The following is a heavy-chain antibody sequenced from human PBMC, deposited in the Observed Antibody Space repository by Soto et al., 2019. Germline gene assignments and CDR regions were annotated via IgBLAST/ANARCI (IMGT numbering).Heavy chain of an antibody. CDR2: IYYSGST. D-gene: IGHD3-9*01. CDR1: GGSISSSSYY. V-gene: IGHV4-39*01. CDR3: ARGGSNDWQVAFDI. Sequence: SETLSLTCTVSGGSISSSSYYWGWIRQPPGKGLEWIGSIYYSGSTYYNPSLKSRVTISVDTSKNQFSLKLSSVTAADTAVYYCARGGSNDWQVAFDIWGQGTMVT. J-gene: IGHJ3*02.